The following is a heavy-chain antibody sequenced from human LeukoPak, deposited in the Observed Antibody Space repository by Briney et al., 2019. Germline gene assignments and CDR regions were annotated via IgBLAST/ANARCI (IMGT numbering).Heavy chain of an antibody. CDR3: ARSKYSGSYKEFDY. CDR2: TYYSGST. D-gene: IGHD1-26*01. Sequence: SGTLSLTCTVSGGSISNSSYYWGWIRQPPGKGLEWIGSTYYSGSTYYNPSLKSRVTISVETSKNQFSLKLSSVTAADTAVYYCARSKYSGSYKEFDYWGQGTLVTVSS. CDR1: GGSISNSSYY. V-gene: IGHV4-39*07. J-gene: IGHJ4*02.